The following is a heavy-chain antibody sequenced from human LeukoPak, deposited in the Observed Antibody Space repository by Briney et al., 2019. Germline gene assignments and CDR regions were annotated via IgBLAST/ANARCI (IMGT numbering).Heavy chain of an antibody. CDR2: IYPGDSDT. CDR3: ARRGYGSGNYYYPN. CDR1: GYSFTNHY. D-gene: IGHD3-10*01. Sequence: GESLKISCKGSGYSFTNHYIGWVRLMPGKGLEWMGIIYPGDSDTRYSPSIQGQVTISADKSISTAYLQWSSLKASDTAMYDCARRGYGSGNYYYPNWGQGTLVTVSS. V-gene: IGHV5-51*01. J-gene: IGHJ4*02.